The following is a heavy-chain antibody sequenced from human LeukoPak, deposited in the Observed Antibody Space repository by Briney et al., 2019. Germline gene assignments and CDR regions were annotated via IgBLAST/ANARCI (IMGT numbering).Heavy chain of an antibody. CDR1: GGSFSGYY. J-gene: IGHJ4*02. CDR3: ARGMGYCSSTSCYLRFDY. V-gene: IGHV4-34*01. D-gene: IGHD2-2*01. Sequence: PSETLSLTCAVYGGSFSGYYWSWIRQPPGKGLEWIGEINHSGSTNYNPSLKSRVTISVDTSKNQFSLELSSVTAADTAVYYCARGMGYCSSTSCYLRFDYWGQGTLVTVSS. CDR2: INHSGST.